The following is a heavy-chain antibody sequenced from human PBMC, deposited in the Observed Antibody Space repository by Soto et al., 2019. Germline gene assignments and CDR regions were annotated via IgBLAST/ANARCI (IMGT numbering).Heavy chain of an antibody. J-gene: IGHJ4*02. CDR3: AKGGRVAAASFDY. CDR2: ISYDGSNK. D-gene: IGHD6-13*01. Sequence: QVQLVESGGGVVQPGRSLRLSCAASGFTFSSYGMHWVRQAPGKGLEWVAVISYDGSNKYYADSVKGRFTISRDNSKNTLYLRMNSLRAEDTAVYYCAKGGRVAAASFDYWGQGTLVTVSS. V-gene: IGHV3-30*18. CDR1: GFTFSSYG.